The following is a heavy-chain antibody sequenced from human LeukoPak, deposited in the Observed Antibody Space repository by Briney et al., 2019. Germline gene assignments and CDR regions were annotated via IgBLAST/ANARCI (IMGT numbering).Heavy chain of an antibody. CDR1: GFTVTNHD. J-gene: IGHJ4*02. CDR2: ITSGGST. V-gene: IGHV3-66*01. D-gene: IGHD2-15*01. CDR3: ARDLISGPATHDS. Sequence: GGSLRLSCAASGFTVTNHDMNWVRQAPGKGLEWVSVITSGGSTYFADSVKGRFTVSRDNSKNTLSLQMNSLRVEDTAVYYCARDLISGPATHDSWGQGALVTVSS.